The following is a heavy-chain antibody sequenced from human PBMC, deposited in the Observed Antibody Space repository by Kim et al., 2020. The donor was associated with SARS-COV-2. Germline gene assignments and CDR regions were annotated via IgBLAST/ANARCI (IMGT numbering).Heavy chain of an antibody. CDR3: ARDFGPTTPYGNYYYGMDV. V-gene: IGHV3-11*06. D-gene: IGHD3-10*01. J-gene: IGHJ6*02. Sequence: GRFTISRDNAKNSLYLQMNSLRAEDTAVYYCARDFGPTTPYGNYYYGMDVWGQGTTVTVSS.